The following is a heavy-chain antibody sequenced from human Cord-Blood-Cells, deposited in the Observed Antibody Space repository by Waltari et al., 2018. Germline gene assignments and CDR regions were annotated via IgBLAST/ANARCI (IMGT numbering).Heavy chain of an antibody. J-gene: IGHJ4*02. CDR3: ARGPYYEFWSGYYAYFDY. CDR2: IIPSLGTA. D-gene: IGHD3-3*01. Sequence: QVQLVQSGAEVKKPGSSVKVSCKASGGTFSSYAISWVRQAPGQGLEWMGGIIPSLGTANYAQKFQGRVTSTADESTSTAYMELSSLRSEDTAVYYCARGPYYEFWSGYYAYFDYWGQGTLVTVSS. CDR1: GGTFSSYA. V-gene: IGHV1-69*01.